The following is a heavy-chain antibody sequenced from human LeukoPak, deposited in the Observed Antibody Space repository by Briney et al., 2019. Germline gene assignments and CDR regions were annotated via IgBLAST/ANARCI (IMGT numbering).Heavy chain of an antibody. CDR3: ARLQGGRLDY. CDR2: IYPGDSDT. D-gene: IGHD1-26*01. CDR1: GYSFTSYW. V-gene: IGHV5-51*01. Sequence: GEXLKISCKGSGYSFTSYWIGWVRRRPGKGWEGRGTIYPGDSDTRYSPSFQGQVTISADKSISTAYLQWSSLKASDTAMYYCARLQGGRLDYWGQGTLVTVSS. J-gene: IGHJ4*02.